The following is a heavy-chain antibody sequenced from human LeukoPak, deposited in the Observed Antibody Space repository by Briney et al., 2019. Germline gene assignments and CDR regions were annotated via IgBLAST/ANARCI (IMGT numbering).Heavy chain of an antibody. V-gene: IGHV3-30*04. J-gene: IGHJ4*02. Sequence: GGSLRLSCAASGFAFSNYAMHWVRQAPGKGLQWVAVISYDGTKNYYADSLKGRFTISRDNSKNTLYLRMNSLRTEDTAVYYCAIGDGLGELSSSFDHWGQGTLVTVSS. D-gene: IGHD3-16*02. CDR1: GFAFSNYA. CDR3: AIGDGLGELSSSFDH. CDR2: ISYDGTKN.